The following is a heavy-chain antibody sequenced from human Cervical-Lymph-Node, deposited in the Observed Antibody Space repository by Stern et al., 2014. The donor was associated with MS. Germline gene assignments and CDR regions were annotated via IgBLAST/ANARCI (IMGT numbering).Heavy chain of an antibody. CDR3: AREGGNTAEYFQH. CDR2: IWYDGSNR. D-gene: IGHD4-23*01. J-gene: IGHJ1*01. V-gene: IGHV3-33*01. Sequence: VQLVESGGGVVQPGRSLRLSCAASGFTFSSSGMHWVRQAPGKGLEWLASIWYDGSNRYYAESVEGRFHISRDNSKNTLYLQMNSLRAEDTAVYYCAREGGNTAEYFQHWGQGTLVTVSS. CDR1: GFTFSSSG.